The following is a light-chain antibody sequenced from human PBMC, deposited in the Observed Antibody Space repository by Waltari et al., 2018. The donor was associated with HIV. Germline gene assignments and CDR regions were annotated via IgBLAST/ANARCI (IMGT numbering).Light chain of an antibody. Sequence: ELTQPSSVSVSPGQTTRITCSGDVLAKSYARWFQQKPGQAPVVMIYKDNERPSGIPERFSGSSSGTTVTLTISGAQIEDEADYYCYSAADNMGVFGGGTKLTVL. V-gene: IGLV3-27*01. CDR3: YSAADNMGV. CDR1: VLAKSY. CDR2: KDN. J-gene: IGLJ3*02.